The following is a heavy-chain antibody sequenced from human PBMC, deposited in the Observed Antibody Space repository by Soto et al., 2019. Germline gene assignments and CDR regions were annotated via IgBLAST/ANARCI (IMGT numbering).Heavy chain of an antibody. CDR1: GFSFSGYG. Sequence: GGSLRLSCAASGFSFSGYGMNWVRQAPGKGLEWISYISSSGSLIYYADSLKGRFTISRDNAKNSLYLQMNSLRAEDTAVYYCAPTVTTVEYWGQGTLVTVSS. V-gene: IGHV3-48*03. J-gene: IGHJ4*02. D-gene: IGHD4-17*01. CDR2: ISSSGSLI. CDR3: APTVTTVEY.